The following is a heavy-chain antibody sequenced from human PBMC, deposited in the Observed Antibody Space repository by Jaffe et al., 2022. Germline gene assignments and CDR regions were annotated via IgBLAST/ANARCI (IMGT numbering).Heavy chain of an antibody. CDR1: GGSISSGSYY. Sequence: QVQLQESGPGLVKPSQTLSLTCTVSGGSISSGSYYWGWIRQPAGKGLEWIGRIYTSGSTNYNPSLKSRVTISVDTSKNQFSLKLSSVTAADTAVYYCARENCSGGGCNPFDSWGQGTLVTVSS. J-gene: IGHJ4*02. V-gene: IGHV4-61*02. CDR3: ARENCSGGGCNPFDS. CDR2: IYTSGST. D-gene: IGHD2-15*01.